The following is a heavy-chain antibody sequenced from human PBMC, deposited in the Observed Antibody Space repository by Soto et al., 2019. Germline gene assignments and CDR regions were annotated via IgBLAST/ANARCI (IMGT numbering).Heavy chain of an antibody. V-gene: IGHV3-7*03. CDR3: ASSVVFAAADAFDV. D-gene: IGHD2-15*01. CDR1: GFTFSHYW. CDR2: IKQDGGEE. Sequence: VGSLRLSCAASGFTFSHYWMTWVRQAPGKGLEWVANIKQDGGEEFYVDSVKGRFTISRDNAKNSLYLQMNSLRAEDTAVYYCASSVVFAAADAFDVWGQGTKVTVSS. J-gene: IGHJ3*01.